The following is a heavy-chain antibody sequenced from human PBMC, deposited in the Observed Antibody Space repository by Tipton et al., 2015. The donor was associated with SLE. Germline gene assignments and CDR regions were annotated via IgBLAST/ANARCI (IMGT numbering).Heavy chain of an antibody. J-gene: IGHJ4*02. D-gene: IGHD6-13*01. CDR1: GDSISSGGYY. Sequence: TLSLTCTVSGDSISSGGYYWTWIRQHPGKGLEWIGNIYFTGSTNYNPSFKSRLSISLDTSKDQFSLKLTSVTAADTAVYFCARWAGQPYYFDYWCQGTLVTVSS. CDR3: ARWAGQPYYFDY. V-gene: IGHV4-31*03. CDR2: IYFTGST.